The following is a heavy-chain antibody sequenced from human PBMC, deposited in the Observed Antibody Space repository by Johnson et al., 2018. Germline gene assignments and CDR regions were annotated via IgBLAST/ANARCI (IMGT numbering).Heavy chain of an antibody. V-gene: IGHV3-33*01. J-gene: IGHJ4*02. D-gene: IGHD1-1*01. CDR3: ARYVHIQMGLPTGGHDY. CDR1: GFTFNRIKCG. Sequence: QVQLVESGGGVVQPGRSLRLSCAASGFTFNRIKCGMHWARQAPGKGLEWVAVISCDGKSIFYADTVKGRFTISSDRSQNTVDLQMHSLRVEDTAIYYCARYVHIQMGLPTGGHDYWGQGTLVTVSS. CDR2: ISCDGKSI.